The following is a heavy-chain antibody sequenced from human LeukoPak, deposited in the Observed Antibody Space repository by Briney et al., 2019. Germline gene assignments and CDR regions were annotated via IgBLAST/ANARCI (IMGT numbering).Heavy chain of an antibody. CDR1: GLTFSSFW. CDR2: KKQEGVRK. Sequence: GGPLGLPFEAFGLTFSSFWMRWVARAPGKGRGGVAKKKQEGVRKYYVDSVKGRFTISRDNAKNSLYLQMNSLRAEDTAVYYCARDPNLRYFDWLSPYYYYGMDVWGQGTTVTVSS. CDR3: ARDPNLRYFDWLSPYYYYGMDV. D-gene: IGHD3-9*01. V-gene: IGHV3-7*01. J-gene: IGHJ6*02.